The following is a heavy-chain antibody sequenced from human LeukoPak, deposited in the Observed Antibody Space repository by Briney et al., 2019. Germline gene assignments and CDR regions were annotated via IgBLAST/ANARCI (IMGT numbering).Heavy chain of an antibody. CDR1: GFTFSSYG. Sequence: GGSLRLSCAASGFTFSSYGMHWVRQAPGKGLEWVSSISSSSSYIYYADSVKGRFTISRDNAKNSLYLQMNSLRAEDTAVYYCAELGITMIGGVWGKGTTVTISS. V-gene: IGHV3-21*01. J-gene: IGHJ6*04. CDR2: ISSSSSYI. CDR3: AELGITMIGGV. D-gene: IGHD3-10*02.